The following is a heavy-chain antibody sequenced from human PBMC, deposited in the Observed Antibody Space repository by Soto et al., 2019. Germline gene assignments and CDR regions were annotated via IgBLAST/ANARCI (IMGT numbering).Heavy chain of an antibody. J-gene: IGHJ4*02. V-gene: IGHV4-59*01. CDR3: ARVRGTAGKRYFDY. CDR2: TYYSGST. Sequence: QVQLQESGPRLVKPSETLSLTCTVSGGSMIAYYWNWMRQPPGKGLQWIGYTYYSGSTTYNHSLKSRVTISVDSSKNQFSLKLDSVTPADTAVYYCARVRGTAGKRYFDYWGPGTLVTVSS. CDR1: GGSMIAYY. D-gene: IGHD6-13*01.